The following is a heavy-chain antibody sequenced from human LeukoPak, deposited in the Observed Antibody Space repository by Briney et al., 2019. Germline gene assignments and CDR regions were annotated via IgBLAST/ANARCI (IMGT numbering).Heavy chain of an antibody. CDR1: GYTFTSYD. V-gene: IGHV1-8*01. J-gene: IGHJ3*02. CDR3: ATGDYVILGAFDI. CDR2: MNPNSGNT. D-gene: IGHD4-17*01. Sequence: ASVKVSCKASGYTFTSYDINWVRQATGQGLEWMGWMNPNSGNTGYAQKFQGRVTMTEDTSTDTAYMELSSLRSEDTAVYYCATGDYVILGAFDIWGQGTMVTVSS.